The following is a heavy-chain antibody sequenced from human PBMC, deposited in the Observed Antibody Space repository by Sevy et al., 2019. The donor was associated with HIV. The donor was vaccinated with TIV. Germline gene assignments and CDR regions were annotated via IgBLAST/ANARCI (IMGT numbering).Heavy chain of an antibody. Sequence: GGSLRLSCAASGFTFSSYNMNWVRQAPGKGLEWVSSISSSSSSIYYVDSVRGRFTISRDNAKNSLYLQMNSLRAEDTALYYCARVVAYCTGGTCFPGYYYGMDVWGQGTTVTVSS. V-gene: IGHV3-21*01. J-gene: IGHJ6*02. CDR2: ISSSSSSI. CDR1: GFTFSSYN. CDR3: ARVVAYCTGGTCFPGYYYGMDV. D-gene: IGHD2-15*01.